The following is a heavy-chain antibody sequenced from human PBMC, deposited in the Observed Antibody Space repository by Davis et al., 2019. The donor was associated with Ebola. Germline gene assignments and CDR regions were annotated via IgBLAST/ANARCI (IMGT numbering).Heavy chain of an antibody. V-gene: IGHV1-24*01. CDR1: GYTLTELS. CDR2: FDPEDGET. D-gene: IGHD3-22*01. J-gene: IGHJ2*01. CDR3: ATAAYYYDSSGYKGGYFDL. Sequence: ASVKVSCKVSGYTLTELSMHWVRQAPGKGLEWMGGFDPEDGETIYAQKFQGRVTMTEDTSTDTAYMELSSLRSEDTAVYYCATAAYYYDSSGYKGGYFDLWGRGTLVTVSS.